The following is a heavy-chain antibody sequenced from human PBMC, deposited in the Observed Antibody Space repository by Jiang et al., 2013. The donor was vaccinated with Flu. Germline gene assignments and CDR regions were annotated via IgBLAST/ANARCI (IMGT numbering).Heavy chain of an antibody. V-gene: IGHV4-4*02. J-gene: IGHJ4*01. CDR3: ARHGYYSLDY. Sequence: GSGLVKPSGTLSLTCTVSIDSTSSDHWWSWVRQAPGKGLEWIGEISHTGTTTYNPSLSSRVAMSIDRSKSHISLKLTSVTAADTAVYYCARHGYYSLDY. CDR2: ISHTGTT. D-gene: IGHD5-18*01. CDR1: IDSTSSDHW.